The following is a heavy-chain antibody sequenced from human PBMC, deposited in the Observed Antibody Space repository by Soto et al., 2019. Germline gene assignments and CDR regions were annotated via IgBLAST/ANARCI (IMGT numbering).Heavy chain of an antibody. D-gene: IGHD2-15*01. J-gene: IGHJ4*02. V-gene: IGHV6-1*01. Sequence: QVQLKQSGPGLVKPSQTLSVTCDISGDSVSSHSAAWNWIRQSPSRGLEWLGRTYYRSKWYNDYAVFVKRRIIIHRDTSKNQFSLQLNSVTPEDKAVYHCQTDEDCSDGSCYNLGDYWGQGTLVTVYS. CDR3: QTDEDCSDGSCYNLGDY. CDR2: TYYRSKWYN. CDR1: GDSVSSHSAA.